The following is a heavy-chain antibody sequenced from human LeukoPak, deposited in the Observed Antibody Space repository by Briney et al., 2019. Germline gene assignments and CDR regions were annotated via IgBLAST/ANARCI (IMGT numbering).Heavy chain of an antibody. D-gene: IGHD1-26*01. J-gene: IGHJ4*02. CDR1: GGSISSYY. Sequence: SETLSLTCTVSGGSISSYYWSWIRQPPGKGLEWIGYIYYSGSTYYNPSLKSRVTISVDTSKNQFSLKLSSVTAADTAVYYCARDDRVGATPLYYWGQGTLVTVSS. CDR3: ARDDRVGATPLYY. V-gene: IGHV4-59*12. CDR2: IYYSGST.